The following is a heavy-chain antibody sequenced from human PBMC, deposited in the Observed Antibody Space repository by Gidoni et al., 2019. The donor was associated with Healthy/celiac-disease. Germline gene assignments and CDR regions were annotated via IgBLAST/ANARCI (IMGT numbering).Heavy chain of an antibody. CDR2: IYTSGST. V-gene: IGHV4-4*07. D-gene: IGHD3-10*01. J-gene: IGHJ4*02. CDR3: ARETPTRGSGSYYYFDY. Sequence: QVQLQESGPGLVKPSETLSLTCTVSGGSISSYYWSRIRQPAGKGLEWIGRIYTSGSTNYNPSLKSRVTMSVDTSKNQFSLKLSSVTAADTAVYYCARETPTRGSGSYYYFDYWGQGTLVTVSS. CDR1: GGSISSYY.